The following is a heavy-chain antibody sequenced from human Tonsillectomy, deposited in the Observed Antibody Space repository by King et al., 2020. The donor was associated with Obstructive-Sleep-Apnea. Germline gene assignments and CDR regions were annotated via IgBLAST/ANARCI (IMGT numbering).Heavy chain of an antibody. Sequence: DVQLVESGGGLVQPGGSLRLSCAASGFTFSSYAMSWVRQAPGKGLEWGSGIIDSGGTTYYADSVKGRFTISRDNSKNTLYLQMNSLRAEDTAVYYCAKEGHIRAFLADYWGQGTLVTVSS. V-gene: IGHV3-23*04. J-gene: IGHJ4*02. CDR2: IIDSGGTT. D-gene: IGHD3-3*01. CDR3: AKEGHIRAFLADY. CDR1: GFTFSSYA.